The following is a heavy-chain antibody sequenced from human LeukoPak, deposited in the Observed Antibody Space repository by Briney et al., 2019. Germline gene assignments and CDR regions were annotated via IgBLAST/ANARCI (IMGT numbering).Heavy chain of an antibody. J-gene: IGHJ3*02. V-gene: IGHV3-74*01. Sequence: PGGSLRLSCAASGFTFSAYWMHWVRQAPGKGLVWVGRINDVGSDSTYVDSVKGRFTISRDNAKNTLYLQMNSLRAEDTAVYYCARESIAVAAYAFDIWGQGTMVTVSS. CDR1: GFTFSAYW. D-gene: IGHD6-13*01. CDR3: ARESIAVAAYAFDI. CDR2: INDVGSDS.